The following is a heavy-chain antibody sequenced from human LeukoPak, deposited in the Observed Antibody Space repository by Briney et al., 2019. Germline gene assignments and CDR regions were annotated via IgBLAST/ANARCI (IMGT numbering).Heavy chain of an antibody. D-gene: IGHD1-26*01. J-gene: IGHJ4*02. CDR2: ISYDGSNK. CDR3: ARDLVWDGTDY. CDR1: GFTFSSYA. V-gene: IGHV3-30-3*01. Sequence: PGRSLRLSCAASGFTFSSYAMHWVRQAPGKGLEWVAVISYDGSNKYYADSVKGRFTISRDNSKNTLYLQMNSLRAEDTAVYYCARDLVWDGTDYWGQGTLVTVSS.